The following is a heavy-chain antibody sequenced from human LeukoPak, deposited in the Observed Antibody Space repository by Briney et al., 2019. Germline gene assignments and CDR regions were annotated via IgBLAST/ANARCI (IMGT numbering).Heavy chain of an antibody. J-gene: IGHJ6*02. CDR3: SRLPLDYYDSGDFYDYYAMDV. V-gene: IGHV3-11*01. CDR1: GITLSNYY. Sequence: PGGSLRLSCAASGITLSNYYMTWIRQAPGKGREWVSYISSSDSNKYYADSVKGRLTIPRDNAKNSLYLQMNSLRAEDTAVYYCSRLPLDYYDSGDFYDYYAMDVWGQGTTVTVSS. D-gene: IGHD3-22*01. CDR2: ISSSDSNK.